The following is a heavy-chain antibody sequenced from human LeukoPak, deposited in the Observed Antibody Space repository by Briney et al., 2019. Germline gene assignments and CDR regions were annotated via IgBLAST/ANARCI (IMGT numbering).Heavy chain of an antibody. J-gene: IGHJ3*02. CDR1: GFTFDDYA. V-gene: IGHV3-9*01. CDR2: ISWNSGSI. Sequence: GGSLRLSCAASGFTFDDYAMHWVRQAPGKGLEWVSGISWNSGSIGYADSVKGRFTISRDNAKNSLYLQMNSLRAEDTALYYCAKLYYYDSSGYEDDAFDIWGQGTMVTVSS. D-gene: IGHD3-22*01. CDR3: AKLYYYDSSGYEDDAFDI.